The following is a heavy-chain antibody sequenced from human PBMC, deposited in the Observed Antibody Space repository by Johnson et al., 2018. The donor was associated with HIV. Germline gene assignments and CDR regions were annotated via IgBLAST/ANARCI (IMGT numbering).Heavy chain of an antibody. V-gene: IGHV3-30*04. D-gene: IGHD2-15*01. CDR1: GFTFSSYA. J-gene: IGHJ3*02. CDR3: AREIVVEVAATLISGAFDI. CDR2: ISYDGSDK. Sequence: VQLVESGGGVVRPGGSLRLSCAASGFTFSSYAMHWVRQAPGKGLEWVAVISYDGSDKYYADSVKGRFTSSRDNSKTTLFLQMNSLRAEDTAVYYCAREIVVEVAATLISGAFDIWGQGTMVTVSS.